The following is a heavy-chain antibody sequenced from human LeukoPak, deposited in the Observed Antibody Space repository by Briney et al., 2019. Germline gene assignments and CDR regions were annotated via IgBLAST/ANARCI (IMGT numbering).Heavy chain of an antibody. CDR3: ARASPREMPTSRNPWSYYYYMDV. CDR2: MNPNSGNT. J-gene: IGHJ6*03. V-gene: IGHV1-8*01. Sequence: ASVKVSCKASGYTFTSYDINWVRQATGQGLEWMGWMNPNSGNTGYAQKFQGRVTMTRNTSISTAYMELSSLRSEDTAVYYCARASPREMPTSRNPWSYYYYMDVWGKGTTVTVSS. D-gene: IGHD5-24*01. CDR1: GYTFTSYD.